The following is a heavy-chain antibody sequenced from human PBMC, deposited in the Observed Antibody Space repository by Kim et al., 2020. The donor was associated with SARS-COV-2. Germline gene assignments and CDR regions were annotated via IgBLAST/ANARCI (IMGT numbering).Heavy chain of an antibody. V-gene: IGHV3-30*18. CDR2: ISYGGSNK. D-gene: IGHD2-2*01. CDR1: GFTFSSYG. Sequence: GGSLRLSCAASGFTFSSYGMRWVRQAPGKGLEWVAVISYGGSNKYYADSVKGRFTISRDNSKNTLYLQMNSLRAEDTAVYYCAKADCSSTSCYSYYYYGMDVWGQGTTVTVSS. J-gene: IGHJ6*02. CDR3: AKADCSSTSCYSYYYYGMDV.